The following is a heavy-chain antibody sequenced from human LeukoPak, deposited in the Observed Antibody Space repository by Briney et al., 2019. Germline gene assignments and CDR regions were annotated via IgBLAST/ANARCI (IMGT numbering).Heavy chain of an antibody. CDR2: IDGGSGYT. D-gene: IGHD3-22*01. CDR1: GYTFTDYT. V-gene: IGHV1-3*01. Sequence: GASAKVSCKASGYTFTDYTMHWLRQAPGQRLDWMGWIDGGSGYTKYSPEFQGRVTITRDTSASTAYMELSSLRSEDTAVYYCANPRYGSSGYYYVDWGQGTLVTVSS. J-gene: IGHJ4*02. CDR3: ANPRYGSSGYYYVD.